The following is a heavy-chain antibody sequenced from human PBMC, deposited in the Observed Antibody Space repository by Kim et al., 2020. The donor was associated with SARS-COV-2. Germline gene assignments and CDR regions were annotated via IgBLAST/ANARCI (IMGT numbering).Heavy chain of an antibody. J-gene: IGHJ6*02. Sequence: ASVKVSCKASGYTFTCYYMHWVRQAPGQGLEWMGRINPNSGGTNYAQKFQGRVTMTRDTSISTAYMELSRLRSDDTAVYYCARDCSSTSCPGYYYYGMDVWGQGTTVTVSS. D-gene: IGHD2-2*01. CDR3: ARDCSSTSCPGYYYYGMDV. CDR1: GYTFTCYY. V-gene: IGHV1-2*06. CDR2: INPNSGGT.